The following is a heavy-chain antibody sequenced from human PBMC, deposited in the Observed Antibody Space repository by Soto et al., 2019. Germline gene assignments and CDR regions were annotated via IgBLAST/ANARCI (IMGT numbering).Heavy chain of an antibody. D-gene: IGHD3-16*01. V-gene: IGHV2-5*01. CDR1: GFSLRTTGVG. Sequence: QITLKESGPTLVEPTQTLTLTCTYSGFSLRTTGVGVGWIRQPLGKALEWLGIIYWNDDKRYSPSLKNRFTLTSDISKSQVVLTMPNMDPVDTATYYCAHTWGLPFDYWGQGTLVIVSS. CDR2: IYWNDDK. CDR3: AHTWGLPFDY. J-gene: IGHJ4*02.